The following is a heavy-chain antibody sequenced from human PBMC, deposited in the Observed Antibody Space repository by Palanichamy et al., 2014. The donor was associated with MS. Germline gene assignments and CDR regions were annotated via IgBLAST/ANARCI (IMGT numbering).Heavy chain of an antibody. CDR3: AKGGFWSGSYMFYFDS. D-gene: IGHD3-3*01. Sequence: GGGLVQPGRSLRLSCAASGFNFEDYAMHWVRQAPGKGLEWVSGISWNGGSMAYADSVKGRFTISRDNAKNSLYLQMNSLRVEDTAFYHCAKGGFWSGSYMFYFDSWGQGTLVTVSS. J-gene: IGHJ4*02. CDR2: ISWNGGSM. V-gene: IGHV3-9*01. CDR1: GFNFEDYA.